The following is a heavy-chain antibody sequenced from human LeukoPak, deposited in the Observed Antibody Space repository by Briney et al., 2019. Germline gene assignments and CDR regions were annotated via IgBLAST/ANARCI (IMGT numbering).Heavy chain of an antibody. J-gene: IGHJ6*02. V-gene: IGHV1-69*02. D-gene: IGHD2-8*01. CDR2: IIPILGIA. Sequence: SVTVPFKASGGTFISYTISWVRQAPGQGIEWMGRIIPILGIANYAQKFQGRVTITADKSTSTAYMELSSLRSEDTAVYYCASAVYAIDYYYYGMDVWGQGTTVTVSS. CDR3: ASAVYAIDYYYYGMDV. CDR1: GGTFISYT.